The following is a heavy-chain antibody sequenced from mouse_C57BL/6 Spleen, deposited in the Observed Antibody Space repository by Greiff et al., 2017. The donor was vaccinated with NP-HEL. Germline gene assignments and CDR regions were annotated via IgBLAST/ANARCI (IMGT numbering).Heavy chain of an antibody. CDR2: IYIGNGYT. CDR3: ARSDYNYDGGAFDY. V-gene: IGHV1-58*01. J-gene: IGHJ2*01. CDR1: GYTFTSYG. D-gene: IGHD2-12*01. Sequence: EVKLMESGAELVRPGSSVKMSCKTSGYTFTSYGINWVKQRPGQGLEWIGYIYIGNGYTEYNEKFKGKATLTSDTSSSTAYMQLSSLTSEDSAIYFCARSDYNYDGGAFDYWGQGTTLTVSS.